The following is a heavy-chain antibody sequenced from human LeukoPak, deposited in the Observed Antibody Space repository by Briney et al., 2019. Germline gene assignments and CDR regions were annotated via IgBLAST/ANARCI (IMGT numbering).Heavy chain of an antibody. CDR2: ISSSGSTI. J-gene: IGHJ4*02. CDR3: AKDGKTRNWNYFQAKPVY. Sequence: GGSLRLSCAASGFTFSSYSMNWVRQAPGKGLEWVSYISSSGSTIYYADSVKGRFTISRDNAKNSLYLQMNSLRAEDTAVYYCAKDGKTRNWNYFQAKPVYWGQGTLVTVSS. D-gene: IGHD1-7*01. CDR1: GFTFSSYS. V-gene: IGHV3-48*04.